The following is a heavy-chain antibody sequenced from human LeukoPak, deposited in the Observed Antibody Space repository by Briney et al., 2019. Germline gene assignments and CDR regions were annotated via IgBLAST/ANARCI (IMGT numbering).Heavy chain of an antibody. CDR2: IYYSGST. Sequence: PSETLSLTCTVSGGSISSGDYYWSWIRQPPGKGLEWIGYIYYSGSTYYNRSLKSRVTISVDTSKNQFSLKLSSVTAADTAVYYCARVSGGSYGEGIDYWGQGTLVTVSS. D-gene: IGHD1-26*01. CDR1: GGSISSGDYY. J-gene: IGHJ4*02. V-gene: IGHV4-30-4*01. CDR3: ARVSGGSYGEGIDY.